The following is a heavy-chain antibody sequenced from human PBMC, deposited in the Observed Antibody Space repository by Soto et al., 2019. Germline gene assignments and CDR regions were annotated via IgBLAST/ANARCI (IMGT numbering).Heavy chain of an antibody. Sequence: GGSLRLSCAASGFTFDDYAMHWVRQAPGKGLEWVSGISWNSGSIGYADSVKGRFTISRDNAKNSLYLQMNSLRAEDTALYYCAKDIWQLAPYYYYGMDVWGQGTTVTVSS. V-gene: IGHV3-9*01. J-gene: IGHJ6*02. CDR3: AKDIWQLAPYYYYGMDV. D-gene: IGHD6-6*01. CDR1: GFTFDDYA. CDR2: ISWNSGSI.